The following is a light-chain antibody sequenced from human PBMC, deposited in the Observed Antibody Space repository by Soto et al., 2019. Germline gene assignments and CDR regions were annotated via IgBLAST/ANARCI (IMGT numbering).Light chain of an antibody. V-gene: IGLV2-14*01. CDR3: SSYTSSSTVV. Sequence: QSALTQPASVSGSPGQSITISCTGTSSGVGGYNYVSWYQQYPGKAPKLMIYDVSDRPSGVSNRFSGSKSGNTASLTISGLQAEDEADYYCSSYTSSSTVVFGGGTKLTVL. CDR1: SSGVGGYNY. J-gene: IGLJ2*01. CDR2: DVS.